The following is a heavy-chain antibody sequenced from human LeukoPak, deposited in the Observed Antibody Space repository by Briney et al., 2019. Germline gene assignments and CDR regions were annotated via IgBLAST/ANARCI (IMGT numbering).Heavy chain of an antibody. J-gene: IGHJ5*02. V-gene: IGHV1-69*05. Sequence: GSSVKVSCKASGGTFSSYAISWVLQAPGQGLEWMGRIIPIFGTANYAQKFQGRVTITTDESTSTAYMELSSLRSEDTAVYYCARDGGYSSGWRGNWFDPWGQGTLVTVSS. CDR1: GGTFSSYA. CDR3: ARDGGYSSGWRGNWFDP. CDR2: IIPIFGTA. D-gene: IGHD6-19*01.